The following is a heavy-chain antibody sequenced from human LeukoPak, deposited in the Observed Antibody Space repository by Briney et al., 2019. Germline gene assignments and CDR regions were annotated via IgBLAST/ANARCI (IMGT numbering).Heavy chain of an antibody. D-gene: IGHD2-21*01. Sequence: SETLSLTCTISGGSISSNSYQWGWIRQPPGKGLEWIGTIDYGGSTHYNPSLKRRVYISVDTSKNQFSLQLTSVTAADTAVYYCARHRGLGVVSSYFDYRGPGTLVTVSS. V-gene: IGHV4-39*01. CDR2: IDYGGST. CDR1: GGSISSNSYQ. CDR3: ARHRGLGVVSSYFDY. J-gene: IGHJ4*02.